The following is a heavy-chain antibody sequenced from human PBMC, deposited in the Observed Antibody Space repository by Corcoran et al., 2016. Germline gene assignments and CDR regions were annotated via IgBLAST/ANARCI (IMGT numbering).Heavy chain of an antibody. CDR2: ISAYNGNT. J-gene: IGHJ4*02. CDR1: GYTFTSYG. CDR3: ARDRSYDFWSGYKRPFDY. D-gene: IGHD3-3*01. V-gene: IGHV1-18*01. Sequence: QVPLVQSGAEVKKPGASVKVSCKASGYTFTSYGISWVRQAPGQGLEWMGWISAYNGNTNYAQKLQGRVTMTTDTSTSTAYMELRSLRSDDTAVYYCARDRSYDFWSGYKRPFDYWGQGTLVTVSS.